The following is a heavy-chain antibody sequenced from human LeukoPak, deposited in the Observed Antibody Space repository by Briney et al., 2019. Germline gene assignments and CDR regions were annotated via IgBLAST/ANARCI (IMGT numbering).Heavy chain of an antibody. D-gene: IGHD5-18*01. CDR2: INHSGST. J-gene: IGHJ4*02. CDR3: ARGGRIQLWSSFDY. Sequence: KPSETLSLTCAAYGGSFSGYYWSWIRQPPGKGLEWIGEINHSGSTNYNPSLKSRVTISVDTSKNQFSLKLSSVTAADTAVYYCARGGRIQLWSSFDYWGQGTLVTVSS. V-gene: IGHV4-34*01. CDR1: GGSFSGYY.